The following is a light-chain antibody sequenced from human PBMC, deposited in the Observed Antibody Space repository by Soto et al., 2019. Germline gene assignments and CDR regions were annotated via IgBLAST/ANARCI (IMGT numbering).Light chain of an antibody. CDR1: KLGDKY. Sequence: SYELTQPPSVSVSPGQTASITCSGDKLGDKYAFWYQQKPGQSPVLVVYQDAKRPSGIPERFSGSNSGNTATLTISGTQAMDEADYCCQAWVRSTVVFGGGTKVTVL. CDR3: QAWVRSTVV. CDR2: QDA. V-gene: IGLV3-1*01. J-gene: IGLJ2*01.